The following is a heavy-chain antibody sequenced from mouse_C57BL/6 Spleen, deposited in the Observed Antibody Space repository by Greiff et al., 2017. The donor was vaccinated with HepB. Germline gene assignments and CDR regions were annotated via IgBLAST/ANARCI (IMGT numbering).Heavy chain of an antibody. D-gene: IGHD1-1*01. V-gene: IGHV14-1*01. CDR2: IDPEDGDT. CDR1: GFNIKDYY. J-gene: IGHJ1*03. CDR3: TTVYGSSYDWYFDV. Sequence: EVMLVESGAELVRPGASVKLSCTASGFNIKDYYMHWVKQRPEQGLEWIGRIDPEDGDTEYAPKFQGKATMTADTSSNTAYLQLSSLTSEDTAVYYCTTVYGSSYDWYFDVWGTGTTVTVSS.